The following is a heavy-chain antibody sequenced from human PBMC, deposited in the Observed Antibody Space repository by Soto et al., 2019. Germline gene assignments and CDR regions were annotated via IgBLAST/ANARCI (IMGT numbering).Heavy chain of an antibody. CDR3: ARALQLELDY. Sequence: PGGSLRLSCAASGVVVSSCYMSWIRQAPGKGLEWVSVMYSDGSTYYADSVKGRFTISRDSSKNTVYLQMNSLRAEDTAVYYCARALQLELDYWGQGTLVTVSS. CDR1: GVVVSSCY. J-gene: IGHJ4*02. D-gene: IGHD5-18*01. CDR2: MYSDGST. V-gene: IGHV3-53*01.